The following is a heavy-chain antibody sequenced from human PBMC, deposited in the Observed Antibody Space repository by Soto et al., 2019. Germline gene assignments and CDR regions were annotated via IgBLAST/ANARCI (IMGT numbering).Heavy chain of an antibody. J-gene: IGHJ6*02. D-gene: IGHD3-22*01. Sequence: QVQLVESGGGVVQPGRSLRLSCAASGFTFSSYGMHWVRQAPGKGLECVAVISYDGSNKYYADSVKGRFTISRDNSKSTLYLQMNSLRAEDTAVYYCAKDLNYYDSSGYYYFEDYYYGMDVWGQGTTVTVSS. CDR2: ISYDGSNK. CDR3: AKDLNYYDSSGYYYFEDYYYGMDV. V-gene: IGHV3-30*18. CDR1: GFTFSSYG.